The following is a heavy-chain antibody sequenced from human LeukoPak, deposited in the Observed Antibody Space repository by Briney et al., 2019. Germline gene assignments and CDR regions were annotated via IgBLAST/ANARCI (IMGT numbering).Heavy chain of an antibody. Sequence: GGSLRLSCAASGFTFSSYWMSWVRQALGKGLEWVANMKYDGSEKYYVDSVKGRFTISRDNAKNSLYLQMNSLRAEDTAFYYCAKDIGWFDPWGQGTLVTVSS. V-gene: IGHV3-7*03. CDR2: MKYDGSEK. CDR1: GFTFSSYW. J-gene: IGHJ5*02. CDR3: AKDIGWFDP.